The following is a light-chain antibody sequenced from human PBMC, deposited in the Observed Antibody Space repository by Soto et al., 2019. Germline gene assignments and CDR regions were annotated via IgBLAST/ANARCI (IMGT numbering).Light chain of an antibody. V-gene: IGLV2-14*03. CDR3: ISCSTTTFEIL. Sequence: QSVLTQPASVSGSPGQSITISCSGTSSDIGSYNHVAWYQQFPGKSPKLMIYAVSDRPSGVSDRFSGSKSGITASLTISGLQTEDEADYYCISCSTTTFEILFGGGTKVTVL. CDR1: SSDIGSYNH. CDR2: AVS. J-gene: IGLJ2*01.